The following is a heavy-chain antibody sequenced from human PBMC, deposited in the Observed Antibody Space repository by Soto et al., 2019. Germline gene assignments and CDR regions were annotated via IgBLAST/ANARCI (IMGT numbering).Heavy chain of an antibody. D-gene: IGHD1-26*01. CDR3: ARSRYGSYEFDY. CDR2: IYYSGST. CDR1: GGSISSYY. Sequence: PSETLSLTXTVSGGSISSYYWSWIRQPPGKGLEWIGYIYYSGSTNYNPSLKSRVTISVDTSKNQFSLKLSSVTAADTAVYYCARSRYGSYEFDYWGQGTLVTVSS. J-gene: IGHJ4*02. V-gene: IGHV4-59*01.